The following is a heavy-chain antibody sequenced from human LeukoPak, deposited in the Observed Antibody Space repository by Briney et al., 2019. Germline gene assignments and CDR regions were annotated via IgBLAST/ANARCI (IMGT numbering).Heavy chain of an antibody. Sequence: PSETLSLTCTVSGGSISSYYWSWIRQPPGKGLEWIGYIYYSGSTNYNPSLKSRVTISVDTSKNQFSLKLSSVTAADTAVYYCARERFSSSWDPSNWFDPWGQGTLVTASS. D-gene: IGHD6-13*01. J-gene: IGHJ5*02. CDR1: GGSISSYY. V-gene: IGHV4-59*01. CDR2: IYYSGST. CDR3: ARERFSSSWDPSNWFDP.